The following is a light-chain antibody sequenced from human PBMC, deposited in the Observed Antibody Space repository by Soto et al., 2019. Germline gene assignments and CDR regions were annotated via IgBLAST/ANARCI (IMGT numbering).Light chain of an antibody. CDR3: QQRSNWPPWT. CDR2: DAS. J-gene: IGKJ1*01. CDR1: QSVSSY. Sequence: EIVLTQSPGTLSLSPWERATLSCSASQSVSSYLAWYQQNPGQAPRLLLYDASNRATGIPARFSGSGSGTDFTLTISSLEPEDFAVYYCQQRSNWPPWTFGQGTKVDI. V-gene: IGKV3-11*01.